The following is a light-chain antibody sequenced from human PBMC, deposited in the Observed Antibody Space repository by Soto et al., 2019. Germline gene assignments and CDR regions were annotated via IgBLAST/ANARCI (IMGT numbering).Light chain of an antibody. CDR3: QHYHRGHRSA. CDR1: QSVTTR. CDR2: GAS. Sequence: EIVLTQCPDTLSLSPGERATLACRASQSVTTRLAWYQQKTGQTPRLLISGASRRATGIPDRFSGSGSETDLTLTINRLEPEDFALYYCQHYHRGHRSAFGPGTRLENK. V-gene: IGKV3-20*01. J-gene: IGKJ5*01.